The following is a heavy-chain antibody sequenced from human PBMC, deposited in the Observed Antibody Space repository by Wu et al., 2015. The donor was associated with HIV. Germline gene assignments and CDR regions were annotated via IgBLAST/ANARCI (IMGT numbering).Heavy chain of an antibody. Sequence: QVQLVQSGAEVRKPGASVKNSYTASGYTLTDYYIHWVRQAPGQGLEWMGIINPSGGSPRYAQKFQGRITMTSDTPKNTVFMELSSLRSDDTAVYYCARDQGITNAEYFQHVGQGTLVTVSS. CDR3: ARDQGITNAEYFQH. D-gene: IGHD5-24*01. CDR2: INPSGGSP. V-gene: IGHV1-46*01. CDR1: GYTLTDYY. J-gene: IGHJ1*01.